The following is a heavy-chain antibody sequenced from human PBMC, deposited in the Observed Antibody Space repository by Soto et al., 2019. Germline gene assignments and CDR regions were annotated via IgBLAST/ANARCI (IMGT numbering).Heavy chain of an antibody. J-gene: IGHJ5*02. CDR3: ARVVPGAEAWFGP. V-gene: IGHV1-18*01. Sequence: QVQLVQFGAEVKKPGASVKVSCKASGYTFSNYGITWVRQAPGQPLEWLGWISLYSDGTNYAQKFQGRVSMTTDTSTTTAYMELRSLRSDDTAVYYCARVVPGAEAWFGPWGQGTLVTVSS. CDR1: GYTFSNYG. CDR2: ISLYSDGT. D-gene: IGHD2-2*01.